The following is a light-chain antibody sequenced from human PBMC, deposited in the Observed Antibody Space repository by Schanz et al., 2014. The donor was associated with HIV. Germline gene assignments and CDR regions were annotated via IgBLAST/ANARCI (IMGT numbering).Light chain of an antibody. V-gene: IGKV3-15*01. CDR3: QQYDNWPLT. J-gene: IGKJ4*01. CDR2: AAS. Sequence: EIVLTQSPGTLSLSPGERATLSCRASQSISSPYLAWSQQKPAQAPRLLIYAASTRATGVPARFSGSGSGTEFTLTISSLQSVDFATYYCQQYDNWPLTFGGGTKVEI. CDR1: QSISSPY.